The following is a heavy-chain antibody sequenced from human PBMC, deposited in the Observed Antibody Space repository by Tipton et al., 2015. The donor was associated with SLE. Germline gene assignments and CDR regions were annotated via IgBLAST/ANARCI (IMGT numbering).Heavy chain of an antibody. D-gene: IGHD6-13*01. Sequence: TLSLTCAVSGYSISSGYYWGWIRQPPGKGLEWIGSIYHSGSTYYNPSLKSRVTISVDTSKNQFSPKLSSVTAADTAVYYCARSYSSPVGLSWGQGTLVTVSS. V-gene: IGHV4-38-2*01. CDR2: IYHSGST. J-gene: IGHJ5*02. CDR1: GYSISSGYY. CDR3: ARSYSSPVGLS.